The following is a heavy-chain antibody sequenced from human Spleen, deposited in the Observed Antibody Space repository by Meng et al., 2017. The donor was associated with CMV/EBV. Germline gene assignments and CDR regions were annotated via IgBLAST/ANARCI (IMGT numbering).Heavy chain of an antibody. D-gene: IGHD2-15*01. Sequence: GESLKISCQGSGYSFTNYWIGWVRQMPGKGLEWMGIIYPGDSDTRYSPSFQGQVTISADKSISTAYLQWSSLKASDTAMYYCARTCSGGSCYSYFDYWGQGTLVTVSS. V-gene: IGHV5-51*01. CDR1: GYSFTNYW. J-gene: IGHJ4*02. CDR3: ARTCSGGSCYSYFDY. CDR2: IYPGDSDT.